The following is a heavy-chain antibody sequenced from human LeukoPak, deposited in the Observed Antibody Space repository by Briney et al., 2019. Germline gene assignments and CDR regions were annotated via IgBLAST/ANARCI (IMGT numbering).Heavy chain of an antibody. D-gene: IGHD6-19*01. CDR3: ARGPRIAVAGI. Sequence: SETLSLTCTVSGGSIRSGDYYWSWIRQPPGKGLEWIGYIYNSGSTYYNPSLKSRVTISIDTSKNQFSLKLSSVTAADTAVYYCARGPRIAVAGIWGQGTLVTVSS. V-gene: IGHV4-30-4*01. CDR2: IYNSGST. J-gene: IGHJ4*02. CDR1: GGSIRSGDYY.